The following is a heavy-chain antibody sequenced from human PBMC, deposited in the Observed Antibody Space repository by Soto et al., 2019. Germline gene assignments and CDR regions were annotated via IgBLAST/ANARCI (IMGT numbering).Heavy chain of an antibody. CDR1: GDSISSSYYY. D-gene: IGHD2-21*02. CDR3: ARQRTTVVTQAYFDH. V-gene: IGHV4-39*01. J-gene: IGHJ4*02. CDR2: IYYRGPT. Sequence: SETLSLTCIVSGDSISSSYYYCGWLRQPPGKGFEWIGSIYYRGPTYYNPSSNSRVTISIDTSKNQSSLNLSSVTATDTAVSYCARQRTTVVTQAYFDHWGQGALVTVYS.